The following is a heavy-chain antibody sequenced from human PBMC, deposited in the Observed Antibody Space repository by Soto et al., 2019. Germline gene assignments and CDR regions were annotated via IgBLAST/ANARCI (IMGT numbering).Heavy chain of an antibody. Sequence: GESLKISCKGSGYSFTSYWISWVRQMPGKGMEWMGRIDPSDSYTNYSPSFQGHVTISADKSISTAYLQWSSLKASDTAMYYCARLSGFYSNPEKYGMDVWGQGTTVTAP. J-gene: IGHJ6*02. D-gene: IGHD4-4*01. CDR3: ARLSGFYSNPEKYGMDV. CDR2: IDPSDSYT. V-gene: IGHV5-10-1*01. CDR1: GYSFTSYW.